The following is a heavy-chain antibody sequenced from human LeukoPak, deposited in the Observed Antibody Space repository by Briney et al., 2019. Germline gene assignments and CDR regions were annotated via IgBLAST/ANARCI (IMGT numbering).Heavy chain of an antibody. J-gene: IGHJ5*02. D-gene: IGHD6-13*01. CDR3: ARGRIAPNWFDP. CDR2: IRYDGSNK. CDR1: GFTFSSYG. V-gene: IGHV3-30*02. Sequence: PGGSLRLSCGASGFTFSSYGMHWVRQAPGKGLEWVAFIRYDGSNKYYADSVKGRFTISRDNSKNTLYLQMNSLRAEDTAVYYCARGRIAPNWFDPWGQGTLVTVSS.